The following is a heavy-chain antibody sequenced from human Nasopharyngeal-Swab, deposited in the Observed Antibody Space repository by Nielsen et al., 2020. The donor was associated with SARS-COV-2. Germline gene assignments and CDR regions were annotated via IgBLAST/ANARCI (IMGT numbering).Heavy chain of an antibody. CDR2: FSAYNGNT. CDR3: ARVGPDIVVVVAAAPDY. Sequence: ASVKVSCNASAYTFTSYGISWVRHAPGQGLEWMGWFSAYNGNTNYAQMFQGRVTMTTDTSTSTAYMEQRSLRSNDTAVYYCARVGPDIVVVVAAAPDYWGQGTLVTVSS. D-gene: IGHD2-15*01. V-gene: IGHV1-18*01. CDR1: AYTFTSYG. J-gene: IGHJ4*02.